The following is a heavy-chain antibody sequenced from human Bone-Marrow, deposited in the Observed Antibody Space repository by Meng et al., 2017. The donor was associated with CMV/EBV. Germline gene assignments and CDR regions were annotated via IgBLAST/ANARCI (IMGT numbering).Heavy chain of an antibody. Sequence: SETLSPTCTVSGGSISSSSYYWGWIRQPPGKGLEWIGSIYYSGSTYYNPSLKSRVTISVDTSKNQFSLKLSSVNAADTAVYYCARKVGGAVASLDYWGQGKLVTFYS. CDR2: IYYSGST. CDR3: ARKVGGAVASLDY. J-gene: IGHJ4*02. D-gene: IGHD6-19*01. CDR1: GGSISSSSYY. V-gene: IGHV4-39*07.